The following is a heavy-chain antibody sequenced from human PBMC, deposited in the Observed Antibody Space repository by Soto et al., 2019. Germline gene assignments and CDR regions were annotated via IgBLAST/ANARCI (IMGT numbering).Heavy chain of an antibody. V-gene: IGHV3-48*02. D-gene: IGHD3-9*01. J-gene: IGHJ4*02. CDR1: GFTFSSYS. CDR3: AREDILGVRSFDY. Sequence: PGGSLRLSCAASGFTFSSYSVNWVRQAPGKGLEWVSYISSGSKTIYYADSVKGRFTVSRDNAKNPQYLRMNSLRDDDTAVYYCAREDILGVRSFDYWGQGTLVTVSS. CDR2: ISSGSKTI.